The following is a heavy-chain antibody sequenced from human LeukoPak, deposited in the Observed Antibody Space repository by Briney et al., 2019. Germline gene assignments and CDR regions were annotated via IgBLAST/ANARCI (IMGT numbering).Heavy chain of an antibody. D-gene: IGHD2-8*02. CDR3: ARGRWCNY. V-gene: IGHV3-30*04. CDR1: GFTFSSYA. CDR2: ISYDGSNK. J-gene: IGHJ4*02. Sequence: GGALRLSCAASGFTFSSYAMHWVRQAPGKGLEWVAVISYDGSNKYYADSVKGRFTISRDNSKNTLYLQMNSLRSEDAAVYYCARGRWCNYWGREPWSPSPQ.